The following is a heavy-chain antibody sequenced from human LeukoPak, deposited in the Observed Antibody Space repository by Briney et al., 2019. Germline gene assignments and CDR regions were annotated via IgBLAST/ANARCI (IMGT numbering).Heavy chain of an antibody. Sequence: PGGSLRLSCAASGFTFSNYAMSWVRQAPGKGLEWVSAISGSGDITYYADSVKGRFTISRDNSKNTLYLQMNSLRADVTAIYYCAKDPPGAGPNFDCWGQGTLVTVSS. V-gene: IGHV3-23*01. CDR1: GFTFSNYA. CDR2: ISGSGDIT. J-gene: IGHJ4*02. CDR3: AKDPPGAGPNFDC.